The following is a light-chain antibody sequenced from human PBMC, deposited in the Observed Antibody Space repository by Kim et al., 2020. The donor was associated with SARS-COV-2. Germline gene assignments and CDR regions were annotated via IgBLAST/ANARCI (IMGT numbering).Light chain of an antibody. J-gene: IGKJ4*01. CDR2: LGS. CDR3: MQALQTRLT. V-gene: IGKV2-28*01. Sequence: PASISCRDSQSLLHSNGYNYLDWYLQKPGQSPQLLIDLGSNRASGVPDRFSGSGSGTDFTLKISRVEAEDVGVYYCMQALQTRLTFGGGTKVDIK. CDR1: QSLLHSNGYNY.